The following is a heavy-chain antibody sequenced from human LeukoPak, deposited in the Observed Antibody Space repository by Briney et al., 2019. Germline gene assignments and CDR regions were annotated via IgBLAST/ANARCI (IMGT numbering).Heavy chain of an antibody. Sequence: PGESLKISCKGSGYSFSNYWIGWVRQMPGKGLEWMGIIYPADSDIRYSPSFQGQVTISADKSISTAYLQWNSLKASDTAMYYCARQEYCSGASCYTWFDPWGQGTLVTVSS. CDR1: GYSFSNYW. J-gene: IGHJ5*02. D-gene: IGHD2-15*01. CDR2: IYPADSDI. V-gene: IGHV5-51*01. CDR3: ARQEYCSGASCYTWFDP.